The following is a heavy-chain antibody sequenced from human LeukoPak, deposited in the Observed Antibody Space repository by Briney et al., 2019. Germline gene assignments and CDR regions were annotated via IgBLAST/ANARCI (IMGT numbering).Heavy chain of an antibody. Sequence: GGSLRLSCAASGNYWIHWVRQAPGKGLVWVSHINSDGSWTSYADSVRGRFTISKDNAKNTVYLQMNSLRAEDTAVYYCVSFYETYWGRGTLVTVSS. D-gene: IGHD2/OR15-2a*01. J-gene: IGHJ4*02. CDR3: VSFYETY. V-gene: IGHV3-74*01. CDR1: GNYW. CDR2: INSDGSWT.